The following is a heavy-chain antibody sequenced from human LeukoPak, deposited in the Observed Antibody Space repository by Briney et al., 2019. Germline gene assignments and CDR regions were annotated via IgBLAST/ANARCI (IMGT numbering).Heavy chain of an antibody. Sequence: PGGSLRLSCAASEFTFSTYSMHWVRQAPGKGLEWVAVISYDGNNIYYPDSVKGRFTISRDNSKNTLYLQMNSLRPEDTAVYYCARDIAVGSGCYDYWGQGTLVTVSS. CDR3: ARDIAVGSGCYDY. D-gene: IGHD6-19*01. J-gene: IGHJ4*02. CDR2: ISYDGNNI. CDR1: EFTFSTYS. V-gene: IGHV3-30*04.